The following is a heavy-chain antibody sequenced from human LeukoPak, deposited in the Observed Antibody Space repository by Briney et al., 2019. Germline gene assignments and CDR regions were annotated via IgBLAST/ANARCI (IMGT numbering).Heavy chain of an antibody. Sequence: ASVKVSCKASGYTFTSYDINWVRQATGQGLEWMGWMNPNSGNTGYAQKFQGRVTMTTNTSTSTAYMELRSLRSGDTAVYYCARVGEYCSGESCFDYWGQGTLVTVSS. CDR2: MNPNSGNT. J-gene: IGHJ4*02. V-gene: IGHV1-8*02. D-gene: IGHD2-15*01. CDR1: GYTFTSYD. CDR3: ARVGEYCSGESCFDY.